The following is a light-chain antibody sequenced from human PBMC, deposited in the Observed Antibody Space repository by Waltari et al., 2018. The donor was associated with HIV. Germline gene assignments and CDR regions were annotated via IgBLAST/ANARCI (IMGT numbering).Light chain of an antibody. CDR2: DNN. Sequence: QSVLTQPPSVSAAPGQRVTISCFGTTPHIGKNFVSWYQQLPETAPKLIIYDNNKRPSGIPDRFSGSKSGTSATLAITGLQSGDEADYYCGTWDSSVSAGVFGGGTKVTVL. CDR1: TPHIGKNF. CDR3: GTWDSSVSAGV. J-gene: IGLJ3*02. V-gene: IGLV1-51*01.